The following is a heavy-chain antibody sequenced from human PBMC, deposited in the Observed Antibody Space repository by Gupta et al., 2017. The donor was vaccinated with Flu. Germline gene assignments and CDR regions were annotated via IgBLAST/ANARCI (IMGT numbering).Heavy chain of an antibody. J-gene: IGHJ5*02. CDR1: GFSFSSFG. Sequence: EVQLVESGGGLVQPGGSLRLSCAASGFSFSSFGLSWVRQAPGKGREGWTNIKQDGSEKNYVDSVKGRFTISRANAKNSLYLQMNSLRAEDTAVYYCARRARYYYDSSGYYSWFDPWGQGTLVTVSS. D-gene: IGHD3-22*01. CDR3: ARRARYYYDSSGYYSWFDP. CDR2: IKQDGSEK. V-gene: IGHV3-7*01.